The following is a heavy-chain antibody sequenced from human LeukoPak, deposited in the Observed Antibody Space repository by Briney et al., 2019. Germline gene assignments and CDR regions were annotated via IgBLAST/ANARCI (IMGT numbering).Heavy chain of an antibody. D-gene: IGHD1-20*01. CDR2: IKEDGSEK. V-gene: IGHV3-7*01. J-gene: IGHJ6*03. Sequence: GGSLRLSCAASGFSFSSYWLSWVRQAPGKGLEWVANIKEDGSEKYYVDSLKGRLTVSRDNAKNALYLQINGLRVGDTAVYYCARVGGARYYWNYMDVWGKGTTVTVSS. CDR3: ARVGGARYYWNYMDV. CDR1: GFSFSSYW.